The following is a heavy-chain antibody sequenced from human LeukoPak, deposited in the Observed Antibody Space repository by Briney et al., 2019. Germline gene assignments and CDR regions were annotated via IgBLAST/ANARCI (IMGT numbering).Heavy chain of an antibody. CDR2: IRYDGSNK. J-gene: IGHJ4*02. Sequence: GGSLRLACAGAGLNFGSYSMGWVRQAPAKGLEWVAFIRYDGSNKYYADSVKGRFTISRDNSKNTLYLQMNSLRAEDTAVYYCAKEDETRGVLDYWGQGTLVTVSS. CDR3: AKEDETRGVLDY. CDR1: GLNFGSYS. D-gene: IGHD1-1*01. V-gene: IGHV3-30*02.